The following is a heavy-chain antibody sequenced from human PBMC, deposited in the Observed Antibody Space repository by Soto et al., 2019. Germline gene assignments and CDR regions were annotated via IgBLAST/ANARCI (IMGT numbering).Heavy chain of an antibody. CDR3: ARGNYDFWSGYPRGADY. Sequence: GGSLRLSCAASEFTFSNYAMSWVRQAPGKGLEWVSAISGSGGTTSYADSVKGRFTISRDNSKNTLYLQMNSLGAEDTAVYYCARGNYDFWSGYPRGADYWGQGTLVTVSS. D-gene: IGHD3-3*01. CDR2: ISGSGGTT. CDR1: EFTFSNYA. J-gene: IGHJ4*02. V-gene: IGHV3-23*01.